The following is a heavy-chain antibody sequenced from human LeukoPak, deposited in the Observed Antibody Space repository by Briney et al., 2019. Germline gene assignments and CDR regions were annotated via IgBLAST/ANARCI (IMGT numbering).Heavy chain of an antibody. V-gene: IGHV1-18*01. D-gene: IGHD1-1*01. Sequence: ASVKVSCKASGYTFTNYGVSWVRQAPGQGLEWMGWIHTYNGHTNYAQKLQGRVTMTTGTSTSTAYMELRSLRSDDTAVYYCARDPGGTGPYYFDYWGQGTLVTVSS. CDR1: GYTFTNYG. CDR2: IHTYNGHT. CDR3: ARDPGGTGPYYFDY. J-gene: IGHJ4*02.